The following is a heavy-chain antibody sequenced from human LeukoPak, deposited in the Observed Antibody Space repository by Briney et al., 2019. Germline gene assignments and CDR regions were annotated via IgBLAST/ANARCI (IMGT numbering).Heavy chain of an antibody. D-gene: IGHD6-13*01. V-gene: IGHV3-30*04. CDR2: ISYDGSDK. CDR3: ARDGGDYSSLKCLDY. J-gene: IGHJ4*02. Sequence: GRSLRLSCAASGFTFSSYAMHWVRQAPGKGLEWVAVISYDGSDKYYADSVKGRFTISRDSSKNTVYLQMNSLRAEDTAVYYCARDGGDYSSLKCLDYWGQGTLVTVSS. CDR1: GFTFSSYA.